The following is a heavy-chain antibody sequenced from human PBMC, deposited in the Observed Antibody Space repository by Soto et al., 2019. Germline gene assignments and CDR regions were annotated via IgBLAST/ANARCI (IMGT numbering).Heavy chain of an antibody. CDR3: ARVDGPYYFDY. Sequence: SETLSLTCAVSGYSISSGYYWGWIRQPPGKGLEWIGSIYHSGSTYYNPSLKSRVTISVDTSKNQFSLKLSSVTAADTAVYYCARVDGPYYFDYWGQGTLVTISS. CDR1: GYSISSGYY. V-gene: IGHV4-38-2*01. CDR2: IYHSGST. J-gene: IGHJ4*02.